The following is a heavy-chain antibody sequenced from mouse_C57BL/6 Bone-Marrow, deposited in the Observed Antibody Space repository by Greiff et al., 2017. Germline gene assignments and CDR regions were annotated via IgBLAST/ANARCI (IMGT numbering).Heavy chain of an antibody. D-gene: IGHD1-1*01. CDR3: ARSAMYYYGDY. J-gene: IGHJ2*01. Sequence: QVQLQQPGAELVRPGSSVKLSCKASGYTFTSYWMHWVKQRPIQGLEWIGNIDPSDSETHYNQKFKDKATLTVDKSSSTAYMQLSRLTSEDSAVYYCARSAMYYYGDYWGQGTTLTVSS. CDR1: GYTFTSYW. CDR2: IDPSDSET. V-gene: IGHV1-52*01.